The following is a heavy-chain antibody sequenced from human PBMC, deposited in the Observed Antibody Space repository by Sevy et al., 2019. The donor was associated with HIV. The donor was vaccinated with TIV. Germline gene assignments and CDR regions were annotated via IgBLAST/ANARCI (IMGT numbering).Heavy chain of an antibody. V-gene: IGHV3-53*01. D-gene: IGHD2-8*02. CDR2: IYTGGST. CDR3: ARDHGGVQDWYFDP. CDR1: GFTVSNNY. Sequence: GGSLRLSCAASGFTVSNNYMSWVRQAPGKGLEWVSVIYTGGSTYYVDSVEGRFTMSRDDSKNTVYLEMNNLSAEDTAIYYCARDHGGVQDWYFDPWGRGTLVTISS. J-gene: IGHJ2*01.